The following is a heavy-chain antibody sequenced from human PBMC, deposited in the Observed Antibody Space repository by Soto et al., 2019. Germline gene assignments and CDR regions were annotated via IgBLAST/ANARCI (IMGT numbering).Heavy chain of an antibody. Sequence: QVQLVESGGGVVQPGRSLRLSCAASGFTFSSYAMHWVRQAPGKGLEWVAVISYDGSNKYYADSVKGRFTISRDNSKNTLYLQMNSLRAEDTAVYYCARGSSITILGVVMGPPRYWGQGTLVTVSS. CDR1: GFTFSSYA. V-gene: IGHV3-30-3*01. CDR3: ARGSSITILGVVMGPPRY. J-gene: IGHJ4*02. D-gene: IGHD3-3*01. CDR2: ISYDGSNK.